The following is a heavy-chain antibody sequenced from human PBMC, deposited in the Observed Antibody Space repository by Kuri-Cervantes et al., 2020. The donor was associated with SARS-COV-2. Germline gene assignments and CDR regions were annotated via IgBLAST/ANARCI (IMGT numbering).Heavy chain of an antibody. CDR2: INHSGST. CDR3: ARSRAMIVAQADAFDI. Sequence: ESLKISCAVYGGSFSGYYWSWIRQPPGKGLEWIGEINHSGSTYYNPSLKSRVTISVDTSKNQFSLKLSSVTAADTDVYYCARSRAMIVAQADAFDIWGQGTMVTVSS. CDR1: GGSFSGYY. V-gene: IGHV4-34*01. D-gene: IGHD3-22*01. J-gene: IGHJ3*02.